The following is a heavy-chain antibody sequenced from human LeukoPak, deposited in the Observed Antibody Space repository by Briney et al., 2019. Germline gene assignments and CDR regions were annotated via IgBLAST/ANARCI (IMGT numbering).Heavy chain of an antibody. CDR1: GGSISSGSYY. J-gene: IGHJ6*04. Sequence: SQTLSLTCTVSGGSISSGSYYWGWIRQPAGKGLEWIGRIYTSGSTNYNPSLKSPVTISVAPSKNQFSLKLSSVTAADTAVYYCARAGRTYYYDSSGYPPSTTRADVWGKGTTVTVSS. D-gene: IGHD3-22*01. CDR3: ARAGRTYYYDSSGYPPSTTRADV. CDR2: IYTSGST. V-gene: IGHV4-61*02.